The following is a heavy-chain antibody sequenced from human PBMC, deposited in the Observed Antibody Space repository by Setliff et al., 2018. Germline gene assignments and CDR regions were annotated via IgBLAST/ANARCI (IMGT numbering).Heavy chain of an antibody. Sequence: PSETLSLTCTVSGGPISSYFWSWVRQPPGKGLEWIGEIYHSGTTNYNPSLKSRVTMSVDKSRNQFSLRLTSVTAADTAIYYCTRAYSGSHDYWGQGTLVTVSS. D-gene: IGHD1-26*01. CDR3: TRAYSGSHDY. CDR1: GGPISSYF. V-gene: IGHV4-34*01. CDR2: IYHSGTT. J-gene: IGHJ4*02.